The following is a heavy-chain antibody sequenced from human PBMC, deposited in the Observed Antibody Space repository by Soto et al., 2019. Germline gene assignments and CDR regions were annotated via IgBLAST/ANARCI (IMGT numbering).Heavy chain of an antibody. Sequence: SETLSLTCAVYGGSFNTFYWNWVRQPPGKGLEWIGEIHHSGSTNYNPSLTSRVTISVDTSKNQFSLMLNSVTAADTAVYYCAREDRNCSSTSCKYAMDVWGRGTTVTVSS. CDR1: GGSFNTFY. J-gene: IGHJ6*02. V-gene: IGHV4-34*01. D-gene: IGHD2-2*01. CDR2: IHHSGST. CDR3: AREDRNCSSTSCKYAMDV.